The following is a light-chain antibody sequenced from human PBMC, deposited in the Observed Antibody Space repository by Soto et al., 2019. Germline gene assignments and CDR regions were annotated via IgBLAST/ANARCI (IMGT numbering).Light chain of an antibody. CDR1: NSDVGGYDY. J-gene: IGLJ7*01. V-gene: IGLV2-14*01. CDR3: SSFTNSNTWV. Sequence: QSALTQPASVSGSPGQSINIYCTGTNSDVGGYDYVSWYKQYPGQAPKVIIYEVTYRPSGVSARFSGSKSGTTASLTISDHQTEDEADYYCSSFTNSNTWVFGGGTQLTVL. CDR2: EVT.